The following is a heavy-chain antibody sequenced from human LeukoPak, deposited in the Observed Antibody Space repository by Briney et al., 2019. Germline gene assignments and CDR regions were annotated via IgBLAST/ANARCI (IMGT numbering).Heavy chain of an antibody. D-gene: IGHD3-10*01. CDR3: AKGRMVRGVIGWFDP. CDR2: ISGSGGST. CDR1: GFTFSSYA. J-gene: IGHJ5*02. Sequence: GGSLRLSCAASGFTFSSYAMSWVRQAPGKGLEWVPAISGSGGSTYYADSVKGRFTISRDNSKNTLYLQMNSLRAEDTAVYYCAKGRMVRGVIGWFDPWGQGTLVTVSS. V-gene: IGHV3-23*01.